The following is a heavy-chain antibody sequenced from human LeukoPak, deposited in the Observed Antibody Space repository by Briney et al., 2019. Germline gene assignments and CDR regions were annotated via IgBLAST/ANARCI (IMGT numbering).Heavy chain of an antibody. D-gene: IGHD3-10*01. CDR1: GGSISSSSYY. J-gene: IGHJ4*02. V-gene: IGHV4-39*01. Sequence: SETLSLNCTVSGGSISSSSYYWGWIRQPPGKGLEWIGSIYYSGSTYYNPSLESRVTISVDTSKNQFSLKLSSVTAADTAVYYCARHVAYGSGSDYWGQGTLVTVSS. CDR2: IYYSGST. CDR3: ARHVAYGSGSDY.